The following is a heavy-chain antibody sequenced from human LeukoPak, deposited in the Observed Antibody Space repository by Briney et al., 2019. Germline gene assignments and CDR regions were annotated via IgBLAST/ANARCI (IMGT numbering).Heavy chain of an antibody. J-gene: IGHJ4*02. D-gene: IGHD2-2*03. CDR3: ARLSMDIVVVPAAPLVDY. V-gene: IGHV5-51*01. Sequence: GGSLRLSCAASGFTITTNYMNWVRQAPGKGLEWMGIIYPGDSDTRYSPSFQGQVTISADKSISTAYLQWSSLKASDTAMYYCARLSMDIVVVPAAPLVDYWGQGTLVTVSS. CDR2: IYPGDSDT. CDR1: GFTITTNY.